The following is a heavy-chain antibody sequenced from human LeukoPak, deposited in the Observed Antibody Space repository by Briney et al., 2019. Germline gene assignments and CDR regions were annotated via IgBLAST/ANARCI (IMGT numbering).Heavy chain of an antibody. J-gene: IGHJ5*02. D-gene: IGHD1-26*01. CDR3: ARKRGSYPNWFDP. Sequence: SETLSLTCAVYGGSFSGYSWTWIRQPPGKGLEWIGEINHSGSTNYNPSLKSRVTISVDTSKNQFSLKLSSVTAADTAVYYCARKRGSYPNWFDPWGQGTLVTVSS. V-gene: IGHV4-34*01. CDR1: GGSFSGYS. CDR2: INHSGST.